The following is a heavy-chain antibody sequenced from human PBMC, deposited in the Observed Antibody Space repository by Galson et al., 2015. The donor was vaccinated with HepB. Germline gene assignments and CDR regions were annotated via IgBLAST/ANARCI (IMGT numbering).Heavy chain of an antibody. V-gene: IGHV3-21*01. D-gene: IGHD3-16*02. J-gene: IGHJ3*02. CDR2: ISSSSSYI. Sequence: SLRLSCAASGFTFSSYSMNWVRQAPGKGLEWVSSISSSSSYIYYADSVKGRFTISRDNAKNSLYLQMNSLRAEDTAVYYCASGSFDDYVWGSYRFGAFDIWGQGTMVTVSS. CDR3: ASGSFDDYVWGSYRFGAFDI. CDR1: GFTFSSYS.